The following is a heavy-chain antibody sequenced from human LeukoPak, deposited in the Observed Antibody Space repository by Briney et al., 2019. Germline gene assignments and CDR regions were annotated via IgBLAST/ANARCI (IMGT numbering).Heavy chain of an antibody. CDR1: GGSFSGYY. J-gene: IGHJ6*02. Sequence: PSETLSLTCAVYGGSFSGYYWSWIRQPPGKGLEWIGEINHSGSTNYNPSLKSRVTISVDTSKNQFSLKLSSVTAADTAVYYCAKDRGTWVKAVGGRCYYRKGGLGQGATVTVSS. V-gene: IGHV4-34*01. CDR3: AKDRGTWVKAVGGRCYYRKGG. CDR2: INHSGST. D-gene: IGHD6-19*01.